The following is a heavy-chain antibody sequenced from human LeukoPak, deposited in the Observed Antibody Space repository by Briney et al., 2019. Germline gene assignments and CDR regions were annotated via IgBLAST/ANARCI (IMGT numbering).Heavy chain of an antibody. CDR1: GGSISSYY. CDR3: ARVRLQYYYYMDV. J-gene: IGHJ6*03. Sequence: PPETLSLTCTVSGGSISSYYWSWIRQPPGKGLEWIGYFYYSGSTNYNPSLKSRVTISGDTSKNQFSLKLTSVTAADTAVYYCARVRLQYYYYMDVWGKGTTVTVSS. D-gene: IGHD4-11*01. V-gene: IGHV4-59*01. CDR2: FYYSGST.